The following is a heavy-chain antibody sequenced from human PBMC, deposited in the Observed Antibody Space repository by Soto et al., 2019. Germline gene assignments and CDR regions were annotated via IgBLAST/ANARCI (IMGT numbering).Heavy chain of an antibody. J-gene: IGHJ4*02. CDR1: GFTFSSYG. CDR2: IWYDGSNK. CDR3: ARATPQQLVRNY. D-gene: IGHD6-13*01. Sequence: PGGSLRLSCAASGFTFSSYGMHWVRQAPGKGLEWVAVIWYDGSNKYYADSVKGRFTISRDNSKNTLYLQMNSLRAEDTAVYYCARATPQQLVRNYWGQGTLVTVPS. V-gene: IGHV3-33*01.